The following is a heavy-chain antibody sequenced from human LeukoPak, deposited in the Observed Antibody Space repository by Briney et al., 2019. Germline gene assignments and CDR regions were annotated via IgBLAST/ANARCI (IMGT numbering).Heavy chain of an antibody. CDR1: DVISSVAT. V-gene: IGHV3-21*06. Sequence: PGGSLRLSCEVSDVISSVATMDVGRQAPGKGLEWVSSIGSTGSNVYYAASVEGRFTVSRDNARNSLFLQMDSLRAEDTRIYYCAREANKSMSSWSRRGLLYYYYMDVWAKGTTVIVSS. CDR2: IGSTGSNV. D-gene: IGHD1-26*01. CDR3: AREANKSMSSWSRRGLLYYYYMDV. J-gene: IGHJ6*03.